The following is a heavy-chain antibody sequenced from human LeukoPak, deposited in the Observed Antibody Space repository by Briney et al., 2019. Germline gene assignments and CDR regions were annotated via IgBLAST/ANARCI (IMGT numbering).Heavy chain of an antibody. J-gene: IGHJ4*02. CDR3: ARAWEAVAGNYGVVDY. V-gene: IGHV1-46*01. CDR2: INPSGAGT. D-gene: IGHD4-17*01. Sequence: ASVKVSCKASGYTFTSYAMNWVRQAPGQGLEWMGIINPSGAGTSFAQKFRGRVTMTRDMSTSTVYMELNSLRSQDTAVYYCARAWEAVAGNYGVVDYWGQGTLVTVSS. CDR1: GYTFTSYA.